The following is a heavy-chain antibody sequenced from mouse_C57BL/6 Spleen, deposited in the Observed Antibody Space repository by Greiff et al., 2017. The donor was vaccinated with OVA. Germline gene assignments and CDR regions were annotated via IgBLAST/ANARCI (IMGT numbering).Heavy chain of an antibody. J-gene: IGHJ1*03. Sequence: EVQRVESEGGLVQPGSSMKLSCTASGFTFSDYYMAWVRQVPEKGLEWVANINYDGSSTYYLDSLKSRFIISRDNAKNILYLQMSSLKSEDTATYYCARGWLLHWYFDVWGTGTTVTVSS. V-gene: IGHV5-16*01. CDR1: GFTFSDYY. CDR2: INYDGSST. CDR3: ARGWLLHWYFDV. D-gene: IGHD2-3*01.